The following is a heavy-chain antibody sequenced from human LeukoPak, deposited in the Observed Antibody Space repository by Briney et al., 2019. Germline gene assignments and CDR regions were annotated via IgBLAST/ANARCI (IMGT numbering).Heavy chain of an antibody. Sequence: GGSLRLSCAASGFTVSSNYMSWVRQAPGKGVEWVSVIYSGGSTYYADSVKGRFTISRDNSKNTLYLQMNSLRAEDTAVYYCARGMATISPFDYWGQGTLVTVSS. CDR3: ARGMATISPFDY. CDR1: GFTVSSNY. D-gene: IGHD5-24*01. CDR2: IYSGGST. J-gene: IGHJ4*02. V-gene: IGHV3-53*01.